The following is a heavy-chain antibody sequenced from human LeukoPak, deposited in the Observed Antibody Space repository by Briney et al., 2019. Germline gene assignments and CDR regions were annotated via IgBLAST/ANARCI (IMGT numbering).Heavy chain of an antibody. CDR3: AKEGRGDYFDY. D-gene: IGHD3-10*01. V-gene: IGHV3-33*06. J-gene: IGHJ4*02. CDR2: IWYDGSNK. CDR1: GFTFSSYG. Sequence: GRSLRLSCAASGFTFSSYGMHWVRQAPGKGLEWVAVIWYDGSNKYYADSVKGRSTISRDNSKNTLYLQMNSLRAEDTAVYYCAKEGRGDYFDYWGQGTLVTVSS.